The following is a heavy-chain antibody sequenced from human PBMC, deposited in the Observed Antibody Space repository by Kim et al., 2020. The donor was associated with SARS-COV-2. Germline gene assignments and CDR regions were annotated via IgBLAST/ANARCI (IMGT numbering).Heavy chain of an antibody. CDR3: VRDKEEAIPPTRMGV. Sequence: GGSLRLSCAVSGFIVSNNQMSWVRQAPGKGLEWVSVIYSNGETYYADSVKGRCTISRDNSKNTVDLQMKQLRVEDTALYYCVRDKEEAIPPTRMGVWGQGTTVTVSS. CDR1: GFIVSNNQ. J-gene: IGHJ6*02. CDR2: IYSNGET. V-gene: IGHV3-53*01. D-gene: IGHD2-2*01.